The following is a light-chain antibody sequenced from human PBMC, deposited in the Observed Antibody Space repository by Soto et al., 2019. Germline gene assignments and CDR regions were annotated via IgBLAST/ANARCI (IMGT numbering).Light chain of an antibody. V-gene: IGLV2-14*01. J-gene: IGLJ2*01. CDR1: SSDLAIYNY. CDR3: SSYTSTNTVV. CDR2: QVT. Sequence: QSVLTQPASVSGSPGQSITISCTGTSSDLAIYNYVSWYQQQPGKAPKLMIYQVTNRPSGVSNRFSGSRSGNTASLTISGLQAEDEADYYCSSYTSTNTVVFGGGTKLTVL.